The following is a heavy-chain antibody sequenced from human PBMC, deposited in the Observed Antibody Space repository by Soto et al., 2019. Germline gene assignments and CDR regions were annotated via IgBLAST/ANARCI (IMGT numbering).Heavy chain of an antibody. Sequence: GGSLRLSCEVSGLTYSTAWMHWVRQAPGKGLVWVSSINRDGSVTNYADSVKGRFTISRDSAEKTLYLQINSLRADDTGVYYCARDDIVVGHYMRIWGQGTTVTVYS. D-gene: IGHD2-2*01. J-gene: IGHJ6*02. CDR3: ARDDIVVGHYMRI. CDR2: INRDGSVT. CDR1: GLTYSTAW. V-gene: IGHV3-74*01.